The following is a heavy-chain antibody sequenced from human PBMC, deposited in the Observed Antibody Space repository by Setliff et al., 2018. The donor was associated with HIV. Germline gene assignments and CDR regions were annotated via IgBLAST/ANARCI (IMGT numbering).Heavy chain of an antibody. V-gene: IGHV4-31*02. CDR2: IRYTGSN. J-gene: IGHJ5*01. CDR1: GGSITSGGHY. Sequence: SETLSLTCSVSGGSITSGGHYWSWIRHLPGKGLEWIGYIRYTGSNFYNPSLTDRLTLSVDTSDNQFSLKLTSVTAADTAVYYCARGGNSRAAWFDSWGQGTLVTVSS. CDR3: ARGGNSRAAWFDS. D-gene: IGHD5-12*01.